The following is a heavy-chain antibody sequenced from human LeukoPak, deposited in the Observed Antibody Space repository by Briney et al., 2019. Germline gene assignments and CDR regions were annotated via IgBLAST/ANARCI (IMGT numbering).Heavy chain of an antibody. J-gene: IGHJ4*02. CDR3: AKDSNFLLVVPATIIYGATPVQSFDY. Sequence: ASVKVSCKASGYTFTSYDINWVRQATGQGLEWMGWMNPNSGNTGYAQKFQGRVTMTRNTSISTAYMELSSLRSEDTAVYYCAKDSNFLLVVPATIIYGATPVQSFDYWGQGTLVTVSS. CDR2: MNPNSGNT. D-gene: IGHD2-2*01. CDR1: GYTFTSYD. V-gene: IGHV1-8*01.